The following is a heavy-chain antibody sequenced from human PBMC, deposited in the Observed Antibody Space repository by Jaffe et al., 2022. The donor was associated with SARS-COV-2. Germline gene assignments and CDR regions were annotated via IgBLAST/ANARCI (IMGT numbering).Heavy chain of an antibody. J-gene: IGHJ4*02. Sequence: EVQLVESGGGLVKPGGSLRLSCAASGFTFSNAWMSWVRQAPGKGLEWVGRIKSKTDGGTTDYAAPVKGRFTISRDDSKNTLYLQMNSLKTEDTAVYYCTTDFLSTYYDSSGYADYWGQGTLVTVSS. V-gene: IGHV3-15*01. D-gene: IGHD3-22*01. CDR3: TTDFLSTYYDSSGYADY. CDR1: GFTFSNAW. CDR2: IKSKTDGGTT.